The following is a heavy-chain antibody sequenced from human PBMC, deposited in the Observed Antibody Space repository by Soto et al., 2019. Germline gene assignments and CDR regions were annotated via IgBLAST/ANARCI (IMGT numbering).Heavy chain of an antibody. CDR3: TTPEDSVVVRRYCSGGSCY. CDR1: GFTFSNAG. Sequence: EVQLVESGGGLVKPGGSLRLSCAASGFTFSNAGMSWVRQAPGKGLEWVGRIKSKTDGGTTDYAAPVKGRFTISRDDSKNTLYLQMNSLKTEDTAVYYCTTPEDSVVVRRYCSGGSCYWGQGTLVTVSS. CDR2: IKSKTDGGTT. V-gene: IGHV3-15*01. J-gene: IGHJ4*02. D-gene: IGHD2-15*01.